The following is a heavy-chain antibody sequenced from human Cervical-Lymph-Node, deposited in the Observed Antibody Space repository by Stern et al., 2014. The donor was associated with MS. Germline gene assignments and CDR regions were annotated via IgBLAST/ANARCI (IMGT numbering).Heavy chain of an antibody. CDR2: ISPIFGTE. CDR1: GGTFSRYA. J-gene: IGHJ3*02. V-gene: IGHV1-69*01. D-gene: IGHD3-10*01. CDR3: AREGMARSKAFDI. Sequence: QVQLVQSGAEVKKPGSSVKVSCKASGGTFSRYAISWVRQAPGQGLEWMGGISPIFGTENYAQKFQGRVRITADESTSTAYMELSSLRSEDTAVYYCAREGMARSKAFDIWGQGTMVTVSS.